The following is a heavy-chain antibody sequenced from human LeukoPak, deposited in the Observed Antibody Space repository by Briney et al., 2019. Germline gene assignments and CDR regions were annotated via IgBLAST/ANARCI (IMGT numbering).Heavy chain of an antibody. Sequence: PGGSLRLSCTTSGFTFGDYAMSWFRQAPGKGLEWVAVISNDGSITKYGDSVRGRFTISRDNSKNTLYVQMNSLRTDDAAVYYCAKSKSPYPMDYIFDFWGQGTWVTVSS. CDR2: ISNDGSIT. CDR1: GFTFGDYA. V-gene: IGHV3-30*04. J-gene: IGHJ4*02. D-gene: IGHD4-11*01. CDR3: AKSKSPYPMDYIFDF.